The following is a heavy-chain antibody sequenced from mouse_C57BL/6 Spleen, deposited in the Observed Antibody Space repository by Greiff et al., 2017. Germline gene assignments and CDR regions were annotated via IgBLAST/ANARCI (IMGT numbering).Heavy chain of an antibody. CDR1: GFTFSSYA. CDR3: ARGGDYFDY. V-gene: IGHV5-4*03. Sequence: EVMLVESGGGLVKPGGSLKLSCAASGFTFSSYAMSWVRQTPEKRLEWVATISDGGSYTYYPDNVKGRFTISRDNAKNNLYLQMSHLKSEDTAMXYCARGGDYFDYWGQGTTLTVSS. J-gene: IGHJ2*01. CDR2: ISDGGSYT.